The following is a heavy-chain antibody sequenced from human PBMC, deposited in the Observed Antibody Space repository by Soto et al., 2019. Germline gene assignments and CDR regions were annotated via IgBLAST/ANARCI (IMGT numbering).Heavy chain of an antibody. D-gene: IGHD3-10*01. CDR2: INPKSGGT. Sequence: QVQLVQSGAEVKKPGASVKVSCKASGYTFTGYYIHWVRQAPGQGLEWMGWINPKSGGTNYAQKFQGWVTMTRDTSISTAYVEVIRLRSDDTAVYYCARGRHVDYYGSGAALDYWGQGTLVTASS. CDR1: GYTFTGYY. J-gene: IGHJ4*02. V-gene: IGHV1-2*04. CDR3: ARGRHVDYYGSGAALDY.